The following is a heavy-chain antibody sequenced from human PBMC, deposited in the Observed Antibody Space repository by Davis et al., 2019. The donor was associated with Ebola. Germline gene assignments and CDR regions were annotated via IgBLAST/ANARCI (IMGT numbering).Heavy chain of an antibody. V-gene: IGHV3-72*01. Sequence: GESLKISCAASGFTFSDHYMDWVRQAPGKGLEWVGRTRNKANSYTTEYAASVKGRFTISRDDSKNTAYLQMNSLKTEDTAVYYCTAVPAASVDYWGQGTLVTVSS. CDR2: TRNKANSYTT. D-gene: IGHD2-2*01. J-gene: IGHJ4*02. CDR3: TAVPAASVDY. CDR1: GFTFSDHY.